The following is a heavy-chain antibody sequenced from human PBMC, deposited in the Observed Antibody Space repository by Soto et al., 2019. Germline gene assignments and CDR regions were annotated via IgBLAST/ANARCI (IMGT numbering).Heavy chain of an antibody. J-gene: IGHJ3*02. CDR2: IRSKPFGGTT. D-gene: IGHD4-17*01. Sequence: PGGSLRLSCTGSGFSFGDYAMSWFRQAPGKRLEWVGFIRSKPFGGTTAYAASVQGRFMISRDDSKSNGYLQMSSLKTEDTAVYYCTRVGTTVATYAFDIWGQWTMVAVSS. CDR3: TRVGTTVATYAFDI. V-gene: IGHV3-49*03. CDR1: GFSFGDYA.